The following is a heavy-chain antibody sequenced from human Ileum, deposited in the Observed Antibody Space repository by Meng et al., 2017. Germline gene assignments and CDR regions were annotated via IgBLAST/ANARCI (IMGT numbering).Heavy chain of an antibody. V-gene: IGHV1-8*01. CDR1: GYTFSSLH. J-gene: IGHJ4*02. CDR2: MSPENGNT. CDR3: ARGVNAGVDY. Sequence: VKLVQSGAEVKTPGASAKVSCKAFGYTFSSLHINWVRQATGQGPEWMGWMSPENGNTAYAQKFQGRVTMTRDTSVSTAYMELSGLTSDDSGVYYCARGVNAGVDYWGQGTLVTVSS. D-gene: IGHD7-27*01.